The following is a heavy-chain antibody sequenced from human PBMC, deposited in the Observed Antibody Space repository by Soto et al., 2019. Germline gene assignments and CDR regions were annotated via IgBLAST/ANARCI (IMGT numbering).Heavy chain of an antibody. CDR2: IYYTGST. J-gene: IGHJ4*02. CDR1: GGSISSYY. Sequence: SETLSLTCTVSGGSISSYYWSWIRQPPGKGLEWIGYIYYTGSTNYNPSLKSRVTISVDTSKNQFSLNLSSVTAADTAVYYCARRYGGNFDYWGQGTLVTVS. V-gene: IGHV4-59*01. D-gene: IGHD1-26*01. CDR3: ARRYGGNFDY.